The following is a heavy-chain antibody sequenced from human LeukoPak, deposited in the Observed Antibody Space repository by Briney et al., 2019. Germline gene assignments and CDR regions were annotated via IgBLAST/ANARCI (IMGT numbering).Heavy chain of an antibody. V-gene: IGHV3-23*01. Sequence: GGSLRLSCAASGFTFSSYAMSWVRQAPGRGLEWVSAISDSGGTTYYADSVKGRFTISRDNSKNTPYLQMNSLRAEDTAVYYCAREGYDSSGYYVDYWGQGTLVTVSS. CDR2: ISDSGGTT. CDR1: GFTFSSYA. J-gene: IGHJ4*02. D-gene: IGHD3-22*01. CDR3: AREGYDSSGYYVDY.